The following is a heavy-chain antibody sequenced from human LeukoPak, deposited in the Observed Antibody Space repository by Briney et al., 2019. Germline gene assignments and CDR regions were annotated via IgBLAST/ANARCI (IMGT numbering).Heavy chain of an antibody. CDR3: ARRYNNWFDP. D-gene: IGHD1-1*01. CDR1: GFTVSGSY. J-gene: IGHJ5*02. Sequence: GGSLRLSCAASGFTVSGSYMSWVRQAPGKGLEWVSVIYSGGSTYYADSVKGRFTISRDNSKNTLYLQVNSLRAEDTAVYYCARRYNNWFDPWGQGTLVTVSS. CDR2: IYSGGST. V-gene: IGHV3-66*04.